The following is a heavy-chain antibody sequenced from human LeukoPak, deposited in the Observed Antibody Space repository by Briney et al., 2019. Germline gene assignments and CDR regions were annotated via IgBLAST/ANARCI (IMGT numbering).Heavy chain of an antibody. V-gene: IGHV3-74*01. CDR1: GITFSNYW. CDR2: INSDGSST. J-gene: IGHJ6*02. Sequence: GGSLRLSCAAYGITFSNYWMHWVRQAPGKGLVWVSRINSDGSSTRYADSVKGRFTISRDNAKNTLYLQMNSLRAEDTAVYYCARDRYYGMDVWGQGTTVTVSS. CDR3: ARDRYYGMDV.